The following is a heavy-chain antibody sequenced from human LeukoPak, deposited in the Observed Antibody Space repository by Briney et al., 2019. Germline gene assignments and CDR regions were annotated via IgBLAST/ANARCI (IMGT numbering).Heavy chain of an antibody. D-gene: IGHD3-10*01. J-gene: IGHJ4*02. CDR1: GYTFTGYY. CDR2: INPYSGDT. Sequence: GASVNVSCKASGYTFTGYYVHWMRQAPGQGLEWMGWINPYSGDTENEQKFEGRVTMTRDTSIATAYMEMTRLTSDDTAVYYCARDRGPSADSGIYYQYYFHYWGQGTLVTVSS. CDR3: ARDRGPSADSGIYYQYYFHY. V-gene: IGHV1-2*02.